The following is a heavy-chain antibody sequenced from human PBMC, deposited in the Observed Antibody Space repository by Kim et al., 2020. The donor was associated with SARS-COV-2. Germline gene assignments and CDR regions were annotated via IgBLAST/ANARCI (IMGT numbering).Heavy chain of an antibody. CDR1: GGSFSGYY. J-gene: IGHJ4*02. V-gene: IGHV4-34*01. CDR2: INHSGST. CDR3: VRGIVVVPADEYYFDY. Sequence: SETLSLTCAVYGGSFSGYYWSWIRQPPGKGLEWIGEINHSGSTNYNPSLKSRVTISVDTSKNQFSMKLSSVTAADTAVYYCVRGIVVVPADEYYFDYWGQGTLVTVSS. D-gene: IGHD2-2*01.